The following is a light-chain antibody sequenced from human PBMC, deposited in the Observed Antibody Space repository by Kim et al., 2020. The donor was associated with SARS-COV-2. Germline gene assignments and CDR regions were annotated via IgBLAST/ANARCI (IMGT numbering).Light chain of an antibody. Sequence: VALGQKVRITCQGDSLRSYYATWYQQKPGQAPILVIYGKNNRPSGIPDRFSGSSSGNTASLTITGTQAGDEADYYCNSRDSNNNVLFGGGTKVTVL. CDR3: NSRDSNNNVL. V-gene: IGLV3-19*01. CDR2: GKN. CDR1: SLRSYY. J-gene: IGLJ2*01.